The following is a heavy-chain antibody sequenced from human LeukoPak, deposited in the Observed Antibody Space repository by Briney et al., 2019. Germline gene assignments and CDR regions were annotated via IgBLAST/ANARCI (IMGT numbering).Heavy chain of an antibody. CDR2: INPKSGGT. D-gene: IGHD6-19*01. Sequence: ASVKVSCKDSGYTFTDYYMQWVRQAPGQGVEWMGWINPKSGGTNYAQKFQSRVTITRETSISTAYMELSRLRSDDTAMYYCASPGGGVAGHFDYCGQGTRVTVSS. CDR3: ASPGGGVAGHFDY. V-gene: IGHV1-2*02. J-gene: IGHJ4*02. CDR1: GYTFTDYY.